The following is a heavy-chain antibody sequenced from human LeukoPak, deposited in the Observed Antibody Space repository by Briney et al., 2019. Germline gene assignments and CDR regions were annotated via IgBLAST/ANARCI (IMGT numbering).Heavy chain of an antibody. D-gene: IGHD3-22*01. CDR2: SYTSGST. V-gene: IGHV4-61*02. J-gene: IGHJ6*03. Sequence: SQTLSLTCTVSGGSISSGSYYWSWIRQPAGKGLEWIGRSYTSGSTNYNPSLKSRVTISVDTSKHQFSLKLSSVTAADTAVYYCARDREYYDSSGYYYGRTYYYYYYMDVWGKGTTVTVSS. CDR1: GGSISSGSYY. CDR3: ARDREYYDSSGYYYGRTYYYYYYMDV.